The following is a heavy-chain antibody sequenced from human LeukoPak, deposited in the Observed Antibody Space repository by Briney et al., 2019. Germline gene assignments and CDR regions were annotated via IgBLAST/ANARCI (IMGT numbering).Heavy chain of an antibody. CDR3: TGIGYGDYPATNWFDP. CDR1: GGSISSSSYY. J-gene: IGHJ5*02. V-gene: IGHV4-39*01. CDR2: IYYSGST. Sequence: SETLSLTCTVSGGSISSSSYYWSWIRQPPGKGLEWIGSIYYSGSTYYNPSLKSRVTISVDTSKNQFSLKLSSVTAADTAVYYCTGIGYGDYPATNWFDPWGQGTLVTVSS. D-gene: IGHD4-17*01.